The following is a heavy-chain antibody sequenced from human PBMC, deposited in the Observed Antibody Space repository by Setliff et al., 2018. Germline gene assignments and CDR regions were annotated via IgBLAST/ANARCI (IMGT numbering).Heavy chain of an antibody. Sequence: GGSLRLSCAAPGFTFSSYEMNWVRQAPGKGLEWVSYISSSGSTIYYADSVKGRFTISRDNAKNSLYLQMNSLRAEDTAGYYCARGGKRWLQFFDYWGQGTLVTVSS. D-gene: IGHD5-12*01. CDR3: ARGGKRWLQFFDY. V-gene: IGHV3-48*03. J-gene: IGHJ4*02. CDR1: GFTFSSYE. CDR2: ISSSGSTI.